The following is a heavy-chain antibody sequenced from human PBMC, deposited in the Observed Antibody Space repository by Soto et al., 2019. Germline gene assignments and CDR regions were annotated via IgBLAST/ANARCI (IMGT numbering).Heavy chain of an antibody. D-gene: IGHD2-8*01. J-gene: IGHJ6*02. CDR3: ARGHSTDCSNGVCSFFYNHEMDV. V-gene: IGHV1-2*04. CDR2: IHPKSGGT. Sequence: QVQLVQSGAEVKKPGASVRVSCKASGYSFTDYHIHWGRQAPGQGLEWLGRIHPKSGGTSTAQKFQGWVTMTRDRSISTVYMELTRLRSDDTAVYFCARGHSTDCSNGVCSFFYNHEMDVWGQGTTVTVSS. CDR1: GYSFTDYH.